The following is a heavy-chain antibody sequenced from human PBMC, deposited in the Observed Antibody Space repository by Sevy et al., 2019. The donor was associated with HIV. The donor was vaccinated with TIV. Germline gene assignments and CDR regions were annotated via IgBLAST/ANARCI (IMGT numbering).Heavy chain of an antibody. CDR2: ISGSSTTI. D-gene: IGHD6-13*01. V-gene: IGHV3-48*01. Sequence: GGSLRLSCVGSGFTFREYSMNWVRQAPGKGLEWVSYISGSSTTIEHADSVKGRFSISRDNADNSVFLQMTRLRVEETAVYYCARSLAAAENWFDPWGQGTLVTFSS. J-gene: IGHJ5*02. CDR3: ARSLAAAENWFDP. CDR1: GFTFREYS.